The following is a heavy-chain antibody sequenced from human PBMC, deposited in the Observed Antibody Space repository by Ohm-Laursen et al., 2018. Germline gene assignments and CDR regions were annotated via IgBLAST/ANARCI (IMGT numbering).Heavy chain of an antibody. Sequence: SLRLSCAASGFTFSSYGMHWVRQAPGKGLEWVAVILHEGGNKYYADSVKGRFTISRDNSKNTLYLHMNSLRAEDTAVYYCAKVVQDGNYVGGYFDYWGQGTLVTVSS. CDR1: GFTFSSYG. CDR3: AKVVQDGNYVGGYFDY. J-gene: IGHJ4*02. CDR2: ILHEGGNK. V-gene: IGHV3-30*18. D-gene: IGHD4-17*01.